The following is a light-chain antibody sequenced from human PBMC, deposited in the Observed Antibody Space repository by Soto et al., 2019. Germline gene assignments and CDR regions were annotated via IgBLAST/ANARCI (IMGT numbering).Light chain of an antibody. CDR3: MQATQFPWT. V-gene: IGKV2-24*01. Sequence: IVMTQTPLSSAVTLGQPASISCRSSQSLEDSDGNSYLSWLHQRPGQPPRLLIYKISNRLSGVPDRFSGSGAGTVFTLRISRVEADDVGLYYCMQATQFPWTFXQGTKVDIK. J-gene: IGKJ1*01. CDR1: QSLEDSDGNSY. CDR2: KIS.